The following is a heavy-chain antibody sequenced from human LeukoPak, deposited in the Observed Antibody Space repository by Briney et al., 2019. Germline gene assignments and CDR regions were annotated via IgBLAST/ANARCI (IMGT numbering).Heavy chain of an antibody. CDR1: GYTFTSYG. J-gene: IGHJ3*02. CDR3: ARGFVEWFGELYGAFDI. CDR2: MNPNSGNT. V-gene: IGHV1-8*03. Sequence: ASVKVSCKASGYTFTSYGITWVRQATGQGLEWMGWMNPNSGNTGYAQKFQGRVTITRNTSISTAYMELSSLRSEDTAVYYCARGFVEWFGELYGAFDIWGQGTMVTVSS. D-gene: IGHD3-10*01.